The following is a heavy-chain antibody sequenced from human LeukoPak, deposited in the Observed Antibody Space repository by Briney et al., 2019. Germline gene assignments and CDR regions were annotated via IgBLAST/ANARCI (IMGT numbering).Heavy chain of an antibody. CDR1: GGSISSGGYY. V-gene: IGHV4-31*03. J-gene: IGHJ3*02. CDR3: ASLYYFDSSGYYYGKADI. Sequence: PSQTLSLTCTVSGGSISSGGYYWSWIRQLPGKGLECIGIIYYSGSTFYNPSLKSRVTISIDTSKNQFSLKLSSVTAADTAVYYCASLYYFDSSGYYYGKADIWGQGTMVTVSS. D-gene: IGHD3-22*01. CDR2: IYYSGST.